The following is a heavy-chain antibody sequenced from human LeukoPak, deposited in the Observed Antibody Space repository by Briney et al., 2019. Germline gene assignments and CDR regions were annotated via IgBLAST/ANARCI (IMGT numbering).Heavy chain of an antibody. Sequence: PGGSLRLSCAASGFTFSSYSMNWVRQAPGKGLEWVSYISSSSSTIYYADSVKGRFTISRDNAKNSLYLQMNSLRAEDTAVYYCARAPLLWFGELQFQPIDYWGQGTLVTVSS. D-gene: IGHD3-10*01. CDR3: ARAPLLWFGELQFQPIDY. CDR1: GFTFSSYS. CDR2: ISSSSSTI. J-gene: IGHJ4*02. V-gene: IGHV3-48*01.